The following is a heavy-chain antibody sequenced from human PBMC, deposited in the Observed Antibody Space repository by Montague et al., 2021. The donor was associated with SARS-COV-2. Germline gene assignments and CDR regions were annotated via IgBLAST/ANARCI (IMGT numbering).Heavy chain of an antibody. Sequence: SETLSLTCAVHGTSFSGYYWHWIRQPPGKGLEWIGEINHGGSTKYSPSPKSRLTISADTSKNQFSLKLTSVAAAGTAVYYCARLRGGVVPSPILGVGPYYSSSYIGSWGRGTPVTVSS. D-gene: IGHD3-10*01. CDR3: ARLRGGVVPSPILGVGPYYSSSYIGS. CDR1: GTSFSGYY. J-gene: IGHJ6*03. CDR2: INHGGST. V-gene: IGHV4-34*01.